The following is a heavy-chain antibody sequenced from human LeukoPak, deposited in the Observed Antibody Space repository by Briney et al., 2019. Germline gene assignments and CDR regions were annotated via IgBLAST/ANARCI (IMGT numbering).Heavy chain of an antibody. CDR1: GFTFSNAW. CDR2: ISSSSSYI. D-gene: IGHD3-22*01. J-gene: IGHJ6*03. V-gene: IGHV3-21*01. Sequence: MSGGSLRLSCAASGFTFSNAWMSWVRQAPGKGLEWVSSISSSSSYISYADSVKGRFTISRDNAKNSLYLQMNSLRAEDTAVYYCAKIRMIYYYMDVWGKGTTVTISS. CDR3: AKIRMIYYYMDV.